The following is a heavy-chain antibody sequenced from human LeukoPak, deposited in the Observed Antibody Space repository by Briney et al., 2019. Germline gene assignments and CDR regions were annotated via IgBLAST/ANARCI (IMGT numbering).Heavy chain of an antibody. CDR1: GFTFSNYW. CDR2: IKQDGSQK. Sequence: HPGGSLRLSCAASGFTFSNYWMSWVGQAPGQGLEWVANIKQDGSQKYYVDSVKGRFTISRDNAKNSQYLQMNSLRAEDTAMYYCARIGYSSSSFDYWGQGTLVTVSS. J-gene: IGHJ4*02. D-gene: IGHD6-6*01. CDR3: ARIGYSSSSFDY. V-gene: IGHV3-7*01.